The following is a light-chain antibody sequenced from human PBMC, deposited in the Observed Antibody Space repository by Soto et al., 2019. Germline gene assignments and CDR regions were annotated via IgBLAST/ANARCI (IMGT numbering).Light chain of an antibody. V-gene: IGKV3-15*01. J-gene: IGKJ4*01. CDR2: GAS. CDR1: QSVSSN. Sequence: EIVMTQSRATLSVSPGERATLSCRASQSVSSNLAWYQQKPGQAPRLLIYGASTRATGIPARFSGSGSGTEFTLTISSLQSEDFAAYYCQQYNNWPPLTFGGGTKVDIK. CDR3: QQYNNWPPLT.